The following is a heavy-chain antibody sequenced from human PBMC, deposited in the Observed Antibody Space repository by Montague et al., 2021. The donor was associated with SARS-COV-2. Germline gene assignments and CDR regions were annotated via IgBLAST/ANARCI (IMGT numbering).Heavy chain of an antibody. V-gene: IGHV4-59*13. Sequence: SETLSLTCTVSGGSISSYYWSWIRQSPGKGLEWIGYIYYSGSTNYNPSLKSPVTISVDTSKNQFSLKPSSVTAADTAVYYCARGDVEMATIKSGGPFYHFDYWGQGTLVTVSS. CDR1: GGSISSYY. CDR2: IYYSGST. CDR3: ARGDVEMATIKSGGPFYHFDY. D-gene: IGHD5-24*01. J-gene: IGHJ4*02.